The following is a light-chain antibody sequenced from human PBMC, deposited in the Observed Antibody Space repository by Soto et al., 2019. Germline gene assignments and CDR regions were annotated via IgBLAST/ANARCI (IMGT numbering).Light chain of an antibody. Sequence: DIVMTQSPDSLAVSLGERATINCKSSQSILYSSNNKNYLAWYQQKPGQPPKLLIYWASTRESGVPERFSSSGSGTDFTLTISSLQAEDVAVYYCQQYYDAPQNFGQGTKVEIK. CDR3: QQYYDAPQN. V-gene: IGKV4-1*01. CDR1: QSILYSSNNKNY. J-gene: IGKJ1*01. CDR2: WAS.